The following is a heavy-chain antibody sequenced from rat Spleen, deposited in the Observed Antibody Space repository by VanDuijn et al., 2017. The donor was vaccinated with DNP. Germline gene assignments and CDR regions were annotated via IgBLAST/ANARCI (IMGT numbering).Heavy chain of an antibody. V-gene: IGHV2S12*01. CDR3: ARLVGFGPAY. CDR2: ISGGGIT. Sequence: QVQLKESGPGLVQPSQTLSLTCTVSGFSLTSYGVSWVRQPPGKGLEWIAAISGGGITYYNSALKSRLSIIRDTSKSQVFLKMNSLQTEDTAMYFCARLVGFGPAYWGQGTLVTVSS. D-gene: IGHD1-12*02. CDR1: GFSLTSYG. J-gene: IGHJ3*01.